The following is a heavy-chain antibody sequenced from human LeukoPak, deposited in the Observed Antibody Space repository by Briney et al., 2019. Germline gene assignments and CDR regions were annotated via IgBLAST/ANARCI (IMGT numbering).Heavy chain of an antibody. V-gene: IGHV3-64*04. D-gene: IGHD3-3*01. Sequence: GGSLRLSCSASGFSFSNCAMHWVRQAPGKGLKYVSAISSNGGVTYYADSVKGRFTISRDNSKNTLYLQMNSLRAEDTAVYYCANLYDFWSGYLDYWGQGTLVAVSS. CDR3: ANLYDFWSGYLDY. CDR1: GFSFSNCA. J-gene: IGHJ4*02. CDR2: ISSNGGVT.